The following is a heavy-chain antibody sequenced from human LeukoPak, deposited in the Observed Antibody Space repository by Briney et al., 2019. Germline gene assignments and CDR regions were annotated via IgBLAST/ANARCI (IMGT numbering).Heavy chain of an antibody. J-gene: IGHJ6*03. V-gene: IGHV4-59*01. CDR1: GGSISSYY. Sequence: SETLSLTCTVSGGSISSYYWSWIRQPPGKGLEWIGYIYYSGSTNYNPSLKSRVTISVDTSKNQFSLKLSSVTAADAAVYYCARERYCSSTSCSQEFYYYYYMDVWGKGTTVTVSS. D-gene: IGHD2-2*01. CDR3: ARERYCSSTSCSQEFYYYYYMDV. CDR2: IYYSGST.